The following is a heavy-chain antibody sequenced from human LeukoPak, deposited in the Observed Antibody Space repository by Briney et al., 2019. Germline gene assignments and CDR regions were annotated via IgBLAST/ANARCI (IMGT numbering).Heavy chain of an antibody. V-gene: IGHV4-59*01. CDR2: IYYSGST. CDR3: ARTRYSRSYFDY. D-gene: IGHD1-26*01. CDR1: GGSISTYY. J-gene: IGHJ4*02. Sequence: SETLSLTCTVSGGSISTYYWSWIRQPPGKGLEWIGNIYYSGSTNYNPSLKSRGTISVDTFKDQFSLNLTSVTAADTAIYYCARTRYSRSYFDYWGQGILVTVSS.